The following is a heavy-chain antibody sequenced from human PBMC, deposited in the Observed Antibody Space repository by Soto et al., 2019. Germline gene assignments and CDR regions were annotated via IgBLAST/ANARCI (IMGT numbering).Heavy chain of an antibody. Sequence: VGSLRLSCAASGFTVSSNYMSWVRQAPGKGLEWVSVIYSGGSTYYADSVKGRFTISRDNSKNTLYLQMNSLRAEDTAVYYCARDSKGYYDGYPRARTGMDVWGQGTTVTVSS. CDR2: IYSGGST. V-gene: IGHV3-53*01. CDR3: ARDSKGYYDGYPRARTGMDV. J-gene: IGHJ6*02. CDR1: GFTVSSNY. D-gene: IGHD3-22*01.